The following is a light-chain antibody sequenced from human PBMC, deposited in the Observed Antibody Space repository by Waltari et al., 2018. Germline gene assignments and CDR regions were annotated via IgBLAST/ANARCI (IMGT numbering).Light chain of an antibody. J-gene: IGLJ2*01. CDR3: SSYAGSNIVV. CDR2: EVT. V-gene: IGLV2-8*01. Sequence: QSALSQPPSASGSPGQSVTLPCTGTSSDVGGYHYVPWYQQHPGKAPKFVIYEVTKRPSGVPDRFSGSKSGNTASLTVSGLQAEDEADYYCSSYAGSNIVVFGGGTKLTVL. CDR1: SSDVGGYHY.